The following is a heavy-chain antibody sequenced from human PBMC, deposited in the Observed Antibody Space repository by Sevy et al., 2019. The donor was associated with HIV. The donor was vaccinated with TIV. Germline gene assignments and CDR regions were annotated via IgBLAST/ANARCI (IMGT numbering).Heavy chain of an antibody. V-gene: IGHV3-7*01. J-gene: IGHJ4*02. D-gene: IGHD6-13*01. CDR1: GFRLNTYW. CDR3: VRAVAADGSF. CDR2: IKQDGSVT. Sequence: GGSLRLSCAASGFRLNTYWMSWVRRAPGKGLEWVANIKQDGSVTDYVDSVKGRFTISRDNARNCLFLQMNSLRAEDTAPYYCVRAVAADGSFWGQGTLVTVSS.